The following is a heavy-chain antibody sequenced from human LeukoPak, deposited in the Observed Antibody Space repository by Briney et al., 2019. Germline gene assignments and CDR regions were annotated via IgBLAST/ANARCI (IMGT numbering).Heavy chain of an antibody. CDR1: GGTFSSYA. J-gene: IGHJ4*02. V-gene: IGHV1-69*05. D-gene: IGHD3-9*01. CDR2: IIPIFGTA. Sequence: ASVKVSCNASGGTFSSYAISWVRQAPGQGLEWMGGIIPIFGTANYAQKFQGRVTMTTDTSTSTAYMELRSLRSDDTAVYYCARDYHILTLWGQGTLVTVSS. CDR3: ARDYHILTL.